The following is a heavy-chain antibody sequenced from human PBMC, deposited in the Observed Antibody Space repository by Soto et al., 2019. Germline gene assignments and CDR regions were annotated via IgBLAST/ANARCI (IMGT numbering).Heavy chain of an antibody. CDR1: GFTFSSYA. J-gene: IGHJ2*01. Sequence: EVQLVESGGGLVQPGGSLRLSCAASGFTFSSYAMSWVRQAPGKGPEWVAAIVNSGGRTQYADSVKGRFTISRDNSKITLFLQVDSLRAEDTAVYYCAKDRWTEVGYLDLWGRGTLVTVSS. V-gene: IGHV3-23*04. D-gene: IGHD2-15*01. CDR3: AKDRWTEVGYLDL. CDR2: IVNSGGRT.